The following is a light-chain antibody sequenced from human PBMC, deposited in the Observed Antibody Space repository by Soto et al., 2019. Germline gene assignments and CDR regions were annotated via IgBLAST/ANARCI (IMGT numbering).Light chain of an antibody. CDR2: SNN. Sequence: QPVLTQPPSASGTPGQRVTISCSGSSSNIGSNTVNWYQQLPGTAPKLLIYSNNQRPSGVHDRFSGSKSGTSASLAISGRQSEDEADCYCAAWDDSLNGFYVFGTGTKLTVL. J-gene: IGLJ1*01. CDR3: AAWDDSLNGFYV. CDR1: SSNIGSNT. V-gene: IGLV1-44*01.